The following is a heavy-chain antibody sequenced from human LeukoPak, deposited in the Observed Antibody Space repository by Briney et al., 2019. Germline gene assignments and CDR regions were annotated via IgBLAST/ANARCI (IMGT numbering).Heavy chain of an antibody. D-gene: IGHD6-6*01. Sequence: ASVKVSCTASGYTFPSYFMHWVRQAPGQGLERMGIINPTGGSTTYAQKFQGRVTMTRDTSTSTVYMELSSLRSDDTAVYYCARTAARRFDYWGQGTLVTVSP. CDR1: GYTFPSYF. CDR3: ARTAARRFDY. V-gene: IGHV1-46*01. CDR2: INPTGGST. J-gene: IGHJ4*02.